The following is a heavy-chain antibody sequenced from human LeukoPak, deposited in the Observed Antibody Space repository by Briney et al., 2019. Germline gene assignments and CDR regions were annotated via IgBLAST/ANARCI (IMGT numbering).Heavy chain of an antibody. CDR1: GFTFSSYS. V-gene: IGHV3-21*01. D-gene: IGHD4-17*01. J-gene: IGHJ4*02. CDR3: ARDSDYGDYVAY. Sequence: GGSLRLSCAASGFTFSSYSMSWVRQAPGKGLEWVSSISSSGGNTYYADSVKGRFTISRDNAKNSLYLQMNSLRAEDTAVYYCARDSDYGDYVAYWGQGTLVTVSS. CDR2: ISSSGGNT.